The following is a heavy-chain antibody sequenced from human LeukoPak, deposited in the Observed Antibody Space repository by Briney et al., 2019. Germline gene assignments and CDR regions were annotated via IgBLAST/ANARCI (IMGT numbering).Heavy chain of an antibody. V-gene: IGHV4-39*01. CDR1: GGSISSSSYY. Sequence: PSETLSLTCTVSGGSISSSSYYWGWIRQPPGKGLEWIGSIYYSGSTYYNPSLKSRVTISVDTSKNQFSLKLSSVTAADTAVYYCVTLWIQLWSAPFDYWGQGTLVTVSS. J-gene: IGHJ4*02. CDR2: IYYSGST. D-gene: IGHD5-18*01. CDR3: VTLWIQLWSAPFDY.